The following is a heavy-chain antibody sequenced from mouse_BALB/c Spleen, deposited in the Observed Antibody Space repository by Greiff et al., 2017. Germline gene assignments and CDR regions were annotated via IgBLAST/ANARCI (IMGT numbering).Heavy chain of an antibody. CDR2: ISSGSSTI. J-gene: IGHJ4*01. V-gene: IGHV5-17*02. CDR3: ARYGNSYYYAMDY. Sequence: DVQLVESGGGLVQPGGSRKLSCAASGFTFSSFGMHWVRQAPEKGLEWVAYISSGSSTIYYADTVKGRFTISRDNPKNTLFLQMTSLRSEDTAMYYCARYGNSYYYAMDYWGQGTSVTVSS. D-gene: IGHD2-1*01. CDR1: GFTFSSFG.